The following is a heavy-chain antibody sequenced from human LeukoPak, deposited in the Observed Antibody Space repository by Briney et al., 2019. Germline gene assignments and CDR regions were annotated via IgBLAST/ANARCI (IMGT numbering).Heavy chain of an antibody. Sequence: GASVKVSCKASGYTFTNCFIHWVRQAPGQGLEWMGIINPSGGRTNYAQTFQGRLTMTRDMSTSTVYMELSSLRSEDTAVYYCAKGDGEAASLWENWFDPWGQGTLVTVSS. CDR1: GYTFTNCF. D-gene: IGHD6-13*01. CDR3: AKGDGEAASLWENWFDP. V-gene: IGHV1-46*01. CDR2: INPSGGRT. J-gene: IGHJ5*02.